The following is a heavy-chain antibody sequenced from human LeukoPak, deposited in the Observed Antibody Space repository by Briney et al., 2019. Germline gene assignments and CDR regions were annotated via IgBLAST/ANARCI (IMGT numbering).Heavy chain of an antibody. CDR2: FTGRSRTI. CDR3: ARAGHCTNGICYTADFDY. V-gene: IGHV3-21*01. D-gene: IGHD2-8*01. CDR1: GFTFSSYA. J-gene: IGHJ4*02. Sequence: GGSLRLSCAASGFTFSSYAMSWVRQAPGKGLEWVSSFTGRSRTIYYADSVKGRFTISRDDTNKSLFLQMNSLRADDTAIYYCARAGHCTNGICYTADFDYWGQGTLVTVSS.